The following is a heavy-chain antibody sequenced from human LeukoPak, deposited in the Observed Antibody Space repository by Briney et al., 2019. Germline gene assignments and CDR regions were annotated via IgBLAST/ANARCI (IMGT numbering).Heavy chain of an antibody. J-gene: IGHJ6*03. CDR2: IFYSGTT. D-gene: IGHD3-16*01. CDR1: GGSISSYY. Sequence: SETLSLTCTVSGGSISSYYWSWIRQPPGKGLEWNGFIFYSGTTNYNPSLKSRVTISVDTSKNQFSLKLSSVTAADTAVYYCARHGRDGGHYYYYYMDVWGKGTTVTISS. CDR3: ARHGRDGGHYYYYYMDV. V-gene: IGHV4-59*08.